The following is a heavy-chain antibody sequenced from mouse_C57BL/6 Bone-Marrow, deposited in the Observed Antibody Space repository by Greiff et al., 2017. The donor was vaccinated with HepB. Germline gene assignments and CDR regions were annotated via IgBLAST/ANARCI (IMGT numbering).Heavy chain of an antibody. D-gene: IGHD1-1*01. CDR2: IHPNSGST. V-gene: IGHV1-64*01. J-gene: IGHJ2*01. CDR1: GYTFTSYW. CDR3: ASYYGSSYAFDY. Sequence: VQLQQPGAELVKPGASVKLSCKASGYTFTSYWMHWVKQRPGQGLEWIGMIHPNSGSTNYNAKFKSKATLTVDKSSSTAYMQLSSLTSEDSAVYYCASYYGSSYAFDYWGQGTTLTVSS.